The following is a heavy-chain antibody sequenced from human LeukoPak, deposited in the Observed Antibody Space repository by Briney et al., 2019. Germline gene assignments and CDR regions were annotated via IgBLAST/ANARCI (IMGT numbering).Heavy chain of an antibody. CDR3: AKDPSLPSGGISFDI. CDR1: GFTFSNYA. CDR2: ISGSGGST. D-gene: IGHD2-15*01. J-gene: IGHJ3*02. V-gene: IGHV3-23*01. Sequence: GGSLRLSCAASGFTFSNYAMGWVRQAPGKGLEWVSAISGSGGSTYYADSVKGRFTISRDNSKNTLYLQMNSLRADDTAVYYCAKDPSLPSGGISFDIWGQGTMVTVSS.